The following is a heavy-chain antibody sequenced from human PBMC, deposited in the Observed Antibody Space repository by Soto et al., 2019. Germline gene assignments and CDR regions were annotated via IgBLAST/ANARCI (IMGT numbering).Heavy chain of an antibody. V-gene: IGHV4-30-2*01. Sequence: SETLSLTCTGSCGSISSGGYSWNWIRQPPGKGLEWIGYIYHSGSTYYNPSLKSRVTMSIDRFKKQLSLKLTSVTAAGTAVYYCARGEGAVAGTNYYGMDVWGQGTTVTVSS. D-gene: IGHD6-19*01. J-gene: IGHJ6*02. CDR3: ARGEGAVAGTNYYGMDV. CDR1: CGSISSGGYS. CDR2: IYHSGST.